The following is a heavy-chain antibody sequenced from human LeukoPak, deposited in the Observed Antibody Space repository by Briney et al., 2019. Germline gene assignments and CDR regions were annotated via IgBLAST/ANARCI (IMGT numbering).Heavy chain of an antibody. CDR3: AKACLGRRIQLWLRLNYYYMDV. J-gene: IGHJ6*03. Sequence: GGSLRLSCAASGFTFSSYAMSWVRQAPGKGLEWVSAISGSGGSTYYADSVKGRFTISRDNSKDTLYLQMNSLRAEDTAVYYCAKACLGRRIQLWLRLNYYYMDVWGKGTTVTVSS. CDR1: GFTFSSYA. D-gene: IGHD5-18*01. V-gene: IGHV3-23*01. CDR2: ISGSGGST.